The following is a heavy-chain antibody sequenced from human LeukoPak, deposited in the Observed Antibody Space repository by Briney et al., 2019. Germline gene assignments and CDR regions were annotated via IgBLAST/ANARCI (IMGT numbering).Heavy chain of an antibody. CDR2: IKPDGSEK. CDR1: GFTFSSSW. D-gene: IGHD3-16*01. J-gene: IGHJ4*02. Sequence: GSLRLSCAASGFTFSSSWMNWVRQAPGKGLEWVANIKPDGSEKFYVDSVEGRFTISRDNAKNSLYLQMNSLRAEDTAVYYCAFYGHWGQGTLVTVSS. V-gene: IGHV3-7*05. CDR3: AFYGH.